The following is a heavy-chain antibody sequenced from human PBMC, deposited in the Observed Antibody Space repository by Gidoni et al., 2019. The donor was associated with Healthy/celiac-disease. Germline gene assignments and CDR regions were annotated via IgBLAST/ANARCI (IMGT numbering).Heavy chain of an antibody. CDR2: IYYSGSA. CDR3: ARDQSYGDYPDAFDI. J-gene: IGHJ3*02. D-gene: IGHD4-17*01. Sequence: QVQLQESGPGLVKPSETLSLTCTASGGSTSSYYWSWIRQPPGKGLEWIGYIYYSGSANYNPSLKSRVTISVDTSKNQFSLKLSSVTAADTAVYYCARDQSYGDYPDAFDIWGQGTMVTVSS. CDR1: GGSTSSYY. V-gene: IGHV4-59*01.